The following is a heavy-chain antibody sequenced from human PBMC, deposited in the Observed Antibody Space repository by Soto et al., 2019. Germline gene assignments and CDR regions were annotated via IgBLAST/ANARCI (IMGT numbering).Heavy chain of an antibody. J-gene: IGHJ4*02. CDR3: ATEAAAGDFDY. CDR1: GFTFSSYD. CDR2: IGTAGDP. Sequence: ESLRLSCAASGFTFSSYDMHWVRQATGKGLEWVSAIGTAGDPYYPGSVKGRFTISRENAKNSLYLQMNSLRAGDTAVYYCATEAAAGDFDYWGQGTLVTVSS. V-gene: IGHV3-13*05. D-gene: IGHD6-13*01.